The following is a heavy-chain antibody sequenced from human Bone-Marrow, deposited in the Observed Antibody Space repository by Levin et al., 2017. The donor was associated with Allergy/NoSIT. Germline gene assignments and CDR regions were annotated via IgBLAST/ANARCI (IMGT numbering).Heavy chain of an antibody. V-gene: IGHV2-5*02. D-gene: IGHD2/OR15-2a*01. Sequence: ESGPTLVKPTQTLTLTCNFSGFSLSGDQAGVGWIRQPPGKALEWLALIFWDDDRRYSPSLKSRLTITKDTSKNQVVLTMTNVVPADTAAYYCAHKGRGNTYFAYWGQGTLVTVSS. CDR1: GFSLSGDQAG. CDR2: IFWDDDR. J-gene: IGHJ4*02. CDR3: AHKGRGNTYFAY.